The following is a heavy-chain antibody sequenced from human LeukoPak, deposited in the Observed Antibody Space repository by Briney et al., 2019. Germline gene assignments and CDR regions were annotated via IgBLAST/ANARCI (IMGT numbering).Heavy chain of an antibody. V-gene: IGHV3-23*01. Sequence: GGSLRLSCAAPGFTFRSHAMSWVRRAPGRGLEWVSAIRGDGATMFYADSVKGRITVSRDNSKNTLYLQFNSLRVDDTAVYYCARDQFRDYFRGADYWGQGTLVTVSS. J-gene: IGHJ4*02. CDR1: GFTFRSHA. CDR2: IRGDGATM. CDR3: ARDQFRDYFRGADY. D-gene: IGHD3-16*01.